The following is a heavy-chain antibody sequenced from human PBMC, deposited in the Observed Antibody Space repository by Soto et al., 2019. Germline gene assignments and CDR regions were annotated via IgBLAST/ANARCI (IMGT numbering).Heavy chain of an antibody. D-gene: IGHD3-22*01. CDR3: ARRRELLSSGYYLPFPFDY. CDR2: IYYSGST. Sequence: SDTLSLTCTVSGGSISSSSYYWGWIRQPPGKGLEWIGSIYYSGSTYYNPSLQSRVTISVDTSKNQFSLKLSSVTAADTAVYYCARRRELLSSGYYLPFPFDYSGKGTRGTDS. J-gene: IGHJ4*02. CDR1: GGSISSSSYY. V-gene: IGHV4-39*01.